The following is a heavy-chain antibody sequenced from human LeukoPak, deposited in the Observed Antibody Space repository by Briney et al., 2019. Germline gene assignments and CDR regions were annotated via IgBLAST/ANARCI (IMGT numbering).Heavy chain of an antibody. CDR1: GGTFSSYA. Sequence: ASVKVSCKASGGTFSSYAISWVRQAPGQGLEWMGRIIPILGIANYAQKFQGRVTITADKSTSTAYMELSSLRSEDTAVYYCAKDPDQNWGAGVFDYWGQGTLVTVSS. D-gene: IGHD7-27*01. CDR3: AKDPDQNWGAGVFDY. V-gene: IGHV1-69*04. J-gene: IGHJ4*02. CDR2: IIPILGIA.